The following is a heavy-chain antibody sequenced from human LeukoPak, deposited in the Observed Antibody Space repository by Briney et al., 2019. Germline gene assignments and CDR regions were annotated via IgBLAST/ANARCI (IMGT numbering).Heavy chain of an antibody. D-gene: IGHD5-18*01. CDR3: ARAGRVQFWLSYFDY. V-gene: IGHV1-18*01. Sequence: ASVKVSCKASGYTFSNYAFSWVRQAPGQGLEWMGWISAYNGNTNYAQKFQGRVTMTTDTSTSTAYMELRSLRSDDTAVFYCARAGRVQFWLSYFDYWGQGTLVTVSS. CDR1: GYTFSNYA. CDR2: ISAYNGNT. J-gene: IGHJ4*02.